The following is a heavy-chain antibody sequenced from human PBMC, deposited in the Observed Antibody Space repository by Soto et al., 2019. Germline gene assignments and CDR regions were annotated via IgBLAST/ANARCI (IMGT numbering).Heavy chain of an antibody. CDR1: GFIFSSFA. D-gene: IGHD6-19*01. CDR2: IAYDGSTQ. J-gene: IGHJ4*02. V-gene: IGHV3-30*03. Sequence: QVELVQSGGGVVQPGRSLSLSCAASGFIFSSFAMHWVRQAPGKGLEWVAVIAYDGSTQFYGDSVKDLFFISRDNSKNILYLQMSSLTFEDTAIYYCVKSRTRPVAGVPYDHWGQGSLVTVSS. CDR3: VKSRTRPVAGVPYDH.